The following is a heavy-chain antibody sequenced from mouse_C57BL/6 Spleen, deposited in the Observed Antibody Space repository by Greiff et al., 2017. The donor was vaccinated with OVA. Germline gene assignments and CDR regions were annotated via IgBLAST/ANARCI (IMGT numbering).Heavy chain of an antibody. CDR2: IYPGDGDT. CDR1: GYAFSSSW. D-gene: IGHD2-4*01. J-gene: IGHJ2*01. Sequence: VQLQQSGPELVKPGASVKISCKASGYAFSSSWMNWVKQRPGKGLEWIGRIYPGDGDTNYNGKFKGKATLTADKSSSTAYMQLSSLTSEDSAVYCCARRKYDYDDGYVDYWGKGTTLTVSS. V-gene: IGHV1-82*01. CDR3: ARRKYDYDDGYVDY.